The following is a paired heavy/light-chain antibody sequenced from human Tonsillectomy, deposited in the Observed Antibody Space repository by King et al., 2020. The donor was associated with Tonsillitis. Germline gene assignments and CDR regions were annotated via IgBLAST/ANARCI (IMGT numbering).Heavy chain of an antibody. CDR3: AHGRNSGYYFGMDV. V-gene: IGHV1-69*01. Sequence: QVQLVQSGAEVKKPWSSVKVSCEASGDTFSSYAISWVRQAPGQGLEWMGGIIPIFGTTTYPQKFQGRVTITADESQTTVYMELSSLRSADTAVYYCAHGRNSGYYFGMDVWGQGTTVTVSS. CDR1: GDTFSSYA. J-gene: IGHJ6*02. CDR2: IIPIFGTT. D-gene: IGHD1-7*01.
Light chain of an antibody. J-gene: IGLJ1*01. CDR2: DDN. CDR3: GTWDSSLSGAFV. V-gene: IGLV1-51*01. CDR1: NSNIGNNF. Sequence: QSVLTQPPSVSAAPGQKVTISCSGSNSNIGNNFVSWYQHLPGTAPKLLIYDDNKRPSGIPDRFSGSKSGTSATLGITGLQTGDEGDYYCGTWDSSLSGAFVFGTGTKVTVL.